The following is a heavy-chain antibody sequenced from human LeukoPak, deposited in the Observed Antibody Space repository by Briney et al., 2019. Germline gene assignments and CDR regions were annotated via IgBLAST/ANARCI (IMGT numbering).Heavy chain of an antibody. CDR1: GGSISSGDYY. J-gene: IGHJ5*02. D-gene: IGHD2-15*01. CDR2: IYSGGMT. Sequence: PSETLSLTCTVTGGSISSGDYYWSWLRQPPGKGLEWIASIYSGGMTFYSPSLKSRLTISADTSRNHFSLRLSSVTAADTAVYYCARQIVVVVAATDYEVDWFDPWGQGTLVTVSS. CDR3: ARQIVVVVAATDYEVDWFDP. V-gene: IGHV4-39*01.